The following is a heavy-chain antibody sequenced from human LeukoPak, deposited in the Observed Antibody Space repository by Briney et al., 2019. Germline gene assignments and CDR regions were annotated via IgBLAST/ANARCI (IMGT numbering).Heavy chain of an antibody. J-gene: IGHJ4*02. V-gene: IGHV3-30*02. D-gene: IGHD6-25*01. CDR2: IGYDGTKT. CDR1: GFTFRTYG. CDR3: AKSIGIAPEDGFDY. Sequence: GGSLRLSCASSGFTFRTYGMHWVRQAPGKGLEWVTFIGYDGTKTDYIDSVKGRFTISRDNSKNTLYLQMNSLRAEDTAVYYCAKSIGIAPEDGFDYWGQGTLVTVSS.